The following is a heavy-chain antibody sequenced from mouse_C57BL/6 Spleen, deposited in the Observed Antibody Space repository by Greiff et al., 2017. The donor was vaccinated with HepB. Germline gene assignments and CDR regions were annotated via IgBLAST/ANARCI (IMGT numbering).Heavy chain of an antibody. CDR1: GFSFNTYA. V-gene: IGHV10-1*01. CDR2: IRSKSNNYAT. Sequence: EVMLVESGGGLVQPKGSLKLSCAASGFSFNTYAMNWVRQAPGKGLEWVARIRSKSNNYATYYADSVKDRFTISRDDSESMLYLQMNNLKTEDTAMYYCVNHLYYDYDGPFAYLGPGTLVTFSA. CDR3: VNHLYYDYDGPFAY. J-gene: IGHJ3*01. D-gene: IGHD2-4*01.